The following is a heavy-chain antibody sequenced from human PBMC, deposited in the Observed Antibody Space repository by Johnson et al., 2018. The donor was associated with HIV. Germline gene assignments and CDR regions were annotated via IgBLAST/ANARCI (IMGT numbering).Heavy chain of an antibody. CDR2: ISSRGIPI. Sequence: VQLVESGGGLVQPGRSLRLSCAASGFTFDDYAMHWVRQAPGKGLEWVSGISSRGIPIYYADSVKGRFTVSRDNAKNLLYLQMHSLRAEDTAVHYCARDGGIAATDAFDIWGQGTMVTVSS. D-gene: IGHD6-13*01. V-gene: IGHV3-48*03. CDR1: GFTFDDYA. CDR3: ARDGGIAATDAFDI. J-gene: IGHJ3*02.